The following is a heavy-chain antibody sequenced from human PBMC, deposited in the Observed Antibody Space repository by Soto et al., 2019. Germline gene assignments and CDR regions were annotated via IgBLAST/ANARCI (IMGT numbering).Heavy chain of an antibody. CDR2: INPNSGGT. J-gene: IGHJ2*01. CDR3: ATSIAVAGTCYWYFDL. Sequence: QVQLVQSGAEVKKPGASVKVSCKASGYTFTGYYMHWVRQAPGQGLEWMGGINPNSGGTNYAQKFQGRVTMTRDTSISTAYMELSRLRSDDTAVYYCATSIAVAGTCYWYFDLWGRGTPVTVSS. CDR1: GYTFTGYY. V-gene: IGHV1-2*02. D-gene: IGHD6-19*01.